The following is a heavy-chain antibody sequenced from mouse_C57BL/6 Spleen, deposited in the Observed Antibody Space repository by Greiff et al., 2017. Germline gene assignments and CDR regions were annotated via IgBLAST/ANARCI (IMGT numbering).Heavy chain of an antibody. Sequence: EVKLEESGEGLVKPGGSLKLSCAASGFTFSSYAMSWVRQTPEKRLEWVAYISSGGDYIYYADTVKGRFTISRDNARNTLYLQMSSLKSEDTAMYYCTRDYGSSYRAMDYWGQGTSVTVSS. CDR3: TRDYGSSYRAMDY. V-gene: IGHV5-9-1*02. CDR1: GFTFSSYA. D-gene: IGHD1-1*01. CDR2: ISSGGDYI. J-gene: IGHJ4*01.